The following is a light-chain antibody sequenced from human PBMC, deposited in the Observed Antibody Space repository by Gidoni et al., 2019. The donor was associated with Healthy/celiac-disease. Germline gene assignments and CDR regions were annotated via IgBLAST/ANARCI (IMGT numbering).Light chain of an antibody. CDR1: QSVSSY. CDR3: QQRSNWPLT. Sequence: EIVLTQSPATLSLSPGERATLSCRASQSVSSYLAWYQQQPGQAPRLLIYDASNRATGIPARFSGSGSGTDFTLTISSLEPEDFAVYYCQQRSNWPLTFGGXTKVEIK. J-gene: IGKJ4*01. CDR2: DAS. V-gene: IGKV3-11*01.